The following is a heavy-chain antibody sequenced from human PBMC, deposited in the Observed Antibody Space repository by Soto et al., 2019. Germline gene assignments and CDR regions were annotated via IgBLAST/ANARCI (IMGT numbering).Heavy chain of an antibody. Sequence: GASVKVSCKASGYTFTNYGLSWVRQAPGQGLEWMGWISVYNGNTNYAQKVQGRVTMTTDTSTSTAYMELRSLRSDDTAVYYCARASWFGELYYYYYYGMDVWGQGTTVTVSS. CDR3: ARASWFGELYYYYYYGMDV. J-gene: IGHJ6*02. CDR2: ISVYNGNT. D-gene: IGHD3-10*01. V-gene: IGHV1-18*01. CDR1: GYTFTNYG.